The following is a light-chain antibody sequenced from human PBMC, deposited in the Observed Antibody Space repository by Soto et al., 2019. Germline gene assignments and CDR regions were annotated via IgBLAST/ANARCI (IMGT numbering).Light chain of an antibody. CDR2: VNSDGRH. J-gene: IGLJ1*01. CDR3: QTWGTGIQV. CDR1: SGQRKYA. Sequence: QLVLTQSPSASASLGASVKLTCTLSSGQRKYAIAWHQQKPEKGPRYLMRVNSDGRHIRGDGIPDRFSGSSSGTERYLTISSLQSEDEADYYCQTWGTGIQVFGTGTKLTVL. V-gene: IGLV4-69*01.